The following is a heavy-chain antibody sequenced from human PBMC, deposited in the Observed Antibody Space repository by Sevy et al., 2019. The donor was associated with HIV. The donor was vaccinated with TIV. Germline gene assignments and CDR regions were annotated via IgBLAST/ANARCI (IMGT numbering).Heavy chain of an antibody. CDR2: IWNDRSNK. CDR1: GFTFSIYG. CDR3: ASLPNNYYDISGSSGDDAFDI. J-gene: IGHJ3*02. V-gene: IGHV3-33*01. D-gene: IGHD3-22*01. Sequence: GGSLRLSCAAYGFTFSIYGMHWVRQAPGKGLEWVAVIWNDRSNKHYADSVKGRFTIPRDNAKNTLYLQMNSLRVEDTAVYYCASLPNNYYDISGSSGDDAFDIWGQGTRVTVSS.